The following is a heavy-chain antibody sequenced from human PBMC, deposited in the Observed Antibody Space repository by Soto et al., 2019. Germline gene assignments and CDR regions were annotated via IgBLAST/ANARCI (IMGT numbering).Heavy chain of an antibody. V-gene: IGHV4-39*01. Sequence: PSETLSLTCTVSGGSISSGSYYWGWIRQPPGKGLEWIGSISYSGSTYYNPSLKSRVTISVDTSKNQFSLKLNSVTAADTAVYYCARRSYYYDSSGYRSNWFDPWGQGTLVTVSS. CDR1: GGSISSGSYY. CDR3: ARRSYYYDSSGYRSNWFDP. J-gene: IGHJ5*02. D-gene: IGHD3-22*01. CDR2: ISYSGST.